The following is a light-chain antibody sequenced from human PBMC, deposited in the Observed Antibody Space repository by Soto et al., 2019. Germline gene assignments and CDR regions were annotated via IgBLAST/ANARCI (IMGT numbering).Light chain of an antibody. CDR3: KSYAGSNTYV. Sequence: QSVLTQPPSASGSPGQSVTISCTGTKNDIGVYDFVSWYQHHPGKAPRLIIYEVVQRPSGVPDRFSGSKSDNTASLTVSGLQAEDEGDYFCKSYAGSNTYVFGSGTKLPVL. J-gene: IGLJ1*01. CDR1: KNDIGVYDF. CDR2: EVV. V-gene: IGLV2-8*01.